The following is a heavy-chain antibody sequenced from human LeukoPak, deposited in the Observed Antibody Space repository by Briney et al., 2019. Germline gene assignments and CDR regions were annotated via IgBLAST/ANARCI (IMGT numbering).Heavy chain of an antibody. V-gene: IGHV3-38-3*01. Sequence: GGSLRLSCAASGFTVSSNEMSWVRQAPGKGLEWVSSISGGSTYYADSRKGRFTISRDNSKNALHLQMNSLRAEDTAVYYCARASYGYVTSGFDYGMDVWGQGTTVTVSS. CDR1: GFTVSSNE. J-gene: IGHJ6*02. CDR2: ISGGST. CDR3: ARASYGYVTSGFDYGMDV. D-gene: IGHD5-18*01.